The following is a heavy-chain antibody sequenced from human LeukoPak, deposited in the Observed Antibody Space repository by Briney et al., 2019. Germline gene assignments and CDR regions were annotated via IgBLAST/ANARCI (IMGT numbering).Heavy chain of an antibody. Sequence: ASVKVSCKASGYTFTNYGITWVRQAPGQGLEWMGWINTENGNTNYAERLQGRVTMTEDTSTDTAYMELSSLRSEDTAVYYCARNSGAAGDYWGQGTLVTVSS. CDR2: INTENGNT. CDR1: GYTFTNYG. J-gene: IGHJ4*02. V-gene: IGHV1-18*01. CDR3: ARNSGAAGDY. D-gene: IGHD6-13*01.